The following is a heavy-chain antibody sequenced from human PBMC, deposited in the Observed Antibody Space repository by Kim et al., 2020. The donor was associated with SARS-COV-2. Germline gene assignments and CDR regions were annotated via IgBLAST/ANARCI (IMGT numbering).Heavy chain of an antibody. CDR2: ISSSRSTI. J-gene: IGHJ6*02. CDR3: ARDTGENYGSGSYLNYYYYAMDV. CDR1: GFTFSTYS. D-gene: IGHD3-10*01. V-gene: IGHV3-48*02. Sequence: GGSLRLSCAASGFTFSTYSMNWVRQAPGKGLEWVSKISSSRSTIYYADSVKGRFTISRDNAKNSLYLQMNSLRDGDTAVYYCARDTGENYGSGSYLNYYYYAMDVWGQGTTVTVSS.